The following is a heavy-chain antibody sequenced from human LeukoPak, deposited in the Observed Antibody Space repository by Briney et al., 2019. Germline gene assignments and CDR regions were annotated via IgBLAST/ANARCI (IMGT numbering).Heavy chain of an antibody. V-gene: IGHV3-23*01. D-gene: IGHD1-26*01. Sequence: QPGGSLRLSCAASGFTFSNYAMSWVRQAPGKGLEWVSAISGSASSTYHADSVKGRFTISRDNSKNTLYLQMNSLRADDTAVYYCAKGRGSYLSSFGYWGQGTLVTVSS. CDR3: AKGRGSYLSSFGY. CDR2: ISGSASST. CDR1: GFTFSNYA. J-gene: IGHJ4*02.